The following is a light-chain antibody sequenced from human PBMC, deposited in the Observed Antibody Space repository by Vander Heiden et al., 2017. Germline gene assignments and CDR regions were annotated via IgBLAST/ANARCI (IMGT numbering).Light chain of an antibody. CDR2: GKN. V-gene: IGLV3-19*01. CDR1: SLRTYY. J-gene: IGLJ3*02. CDR3: NSRDSSGNHLM. Sequence: SSALTPDPAVSVALGQTVRITCQVDSLRTYYASWYQQKPGQAAVLVIYGKNNRPSGIPDRFAGSSSGNTASLIITGAQAEDEADYYCNSRDSSGNHLMFGGGTKLTVL.